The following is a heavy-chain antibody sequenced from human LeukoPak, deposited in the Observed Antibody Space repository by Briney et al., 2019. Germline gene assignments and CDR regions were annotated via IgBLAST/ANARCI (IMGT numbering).Heavy chain of an antibody. CDR3: ARGPPNWGYDY. D-gene: IGHD7-27*01. J-gene: IGHJ4*02. V-gene: IGHV1-8*01. CDR1: GYTFTSYD. CDR2: MSPNSGDT. Sequence: ASVKVSCKASGYTFTSYDFNWVRQATGQRPEWMGWMSPNSGDTGYAQKFQDSVTMTRNTSISTAYMELSSLRSDDTAVYYCARGPPNWGYDYWGPGTLVTVSS.